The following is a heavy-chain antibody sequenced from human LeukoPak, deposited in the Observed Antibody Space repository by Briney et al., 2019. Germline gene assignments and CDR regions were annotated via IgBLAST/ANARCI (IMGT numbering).Heavy chain of an antibody. CDR1: GFTFSSYE. V-gene: IGHV3-48*03. CDR2: ISSSGSTI. CDR3: ARGHDYGGNSRFDY. J-gene: IGHJ4*02. Sequence: GGSLRLSCAASGFTFSSYEMNWVRQAPGKGLEWVSYISSSGSTIYYADSVKGRFTISRDNAMNSLYLQMNSLRAEDTALYYCARGHDYGGNSRFDYWGQGTLVTVSS. D-gene: IGHD4-23*01.